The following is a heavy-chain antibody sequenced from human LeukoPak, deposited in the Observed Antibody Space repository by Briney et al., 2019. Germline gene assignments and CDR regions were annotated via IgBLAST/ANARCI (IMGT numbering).Heavy chain of an antibody. D-gene: IGHD1-26*01. J-gene: IGHJ3*02. CDR1: GFTFSSYW. CDR3: ARVAGAFDAFDI. Sequence: GGSLRLSCAASGFTFSSYWMHWVRQAPGKGLVWVSRINSDGSSTSYADSVKGRFTISRDNAKNTLYLQMNSLRAEDTAVYYCARVAGAFDAFDIWGQGTMVTVYS. CDR2: INSDGSST. V-gene: IGHV3-74*01.